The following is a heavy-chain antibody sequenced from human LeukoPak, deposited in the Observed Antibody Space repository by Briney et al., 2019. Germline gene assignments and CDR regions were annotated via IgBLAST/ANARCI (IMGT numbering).Heavy chain of an antibody. CDR1: GYSFTSNY. CDR3: ARDQEAFDY. V-gene: IGHV1-46*01. Sequence: ASVKVSCKASGYSFTSNYIHWVRQAPGQELEWMGMIYPSDGSTSYAQKFQGRVTVTRDTSTSTVHMELSGLRSEDTAVYYCARDQEAFDYWGQGTLVTVSS. J-gene: IGHJ4*02. CDR2: IYPSDGST.